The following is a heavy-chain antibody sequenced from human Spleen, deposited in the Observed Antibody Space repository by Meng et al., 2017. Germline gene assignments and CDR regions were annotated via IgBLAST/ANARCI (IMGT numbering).Heavy chain of an antibody. Sequence: GESLKISCVASGLSFTDAWMSWVRQAPGKGLEWVGRIKRNSDGGTIDYAAPVKGRFTISRDDSKNTLYLQMNSLKTEDTAVYYCTTDGPIVVVINVGFQHWGQGTLVTVSS. J-gene: IGHJ1*01. V-gene: IGHV3-15*01. D-gene: IGHD3-22*01. CDR2: IKRNSDGGTI. CDR1: GLSFTDAW. CDR3: TTDGPIVVVINVGFQH.